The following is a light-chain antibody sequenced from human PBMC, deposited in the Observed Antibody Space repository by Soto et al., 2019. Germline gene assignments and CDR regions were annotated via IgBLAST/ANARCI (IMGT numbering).Light chain of an antibody. CDR1: QDIIND. CDR3: QQLNSYPLT. CDR2: AAS. V-gene: IGKV1-17*01. Sequence: DIQMTQSPSSLSASVGDRVTITFPASQDIINDLGWYQQKPGKAPKLLIYAASSLQSGVPSRFSGSGSGTDFTLTISSLQPEDFATYSCQQLNSYPLTFGGGTKVDIK. J-gene: IGKJ4*01.